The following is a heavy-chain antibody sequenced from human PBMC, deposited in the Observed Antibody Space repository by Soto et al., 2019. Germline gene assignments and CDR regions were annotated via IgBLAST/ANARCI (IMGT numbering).Heavy chain of an antibody. J-gene: IGHJ4*02. CDR2: ISGSGGST. V-gene: IGHV3-23*01. Sequence: GGSLRPSCAASGFTFSSYAMSWVRQAPGKGLEWVSAISGSGGSTYYADSVKGRFTISRDNSKNTLYLQMNSLRVEDTAVYYCAKARIAVAGTPSIFYWGQGTLVTVSS. CDR1: GFTFSSYA. D-gene: IGHD6-19*01. CDR3: AKARIAVAGTPSIFY.